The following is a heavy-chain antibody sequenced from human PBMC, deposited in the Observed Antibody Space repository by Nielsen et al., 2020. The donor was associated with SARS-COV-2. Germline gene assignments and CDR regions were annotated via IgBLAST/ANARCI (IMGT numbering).Heavy chain of an antibody. CDR2: IYYSGST. D-gene: IGHD4-17*01. CDR3: ARDAAVTDLSNYYYYGMDV. J-gene: IGHJ6*02. V-gene: IGHV4-39*07. CDR1: GGSISSSSYY. Sequence: SETLSLTCTVSGGSISSSSYYWGWIRQPPGKGLEWIGSIYYSGSTYYNPSLKSRVTISVDTSKNQFSLKLSSVTAADTAVYYCARDAAVTDLSNYYYYGMDVWGQGTTVTVSS.